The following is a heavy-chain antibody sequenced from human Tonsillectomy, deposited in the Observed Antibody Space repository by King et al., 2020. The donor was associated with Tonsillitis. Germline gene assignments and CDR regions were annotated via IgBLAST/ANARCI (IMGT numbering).Heavy chain of an antibody. CDR1: GFTFDDYA. V-gene: IGHV3-43*02. CDR3: VKDDQFGQTGYYYMDV. J-gene: IGHJ6*03. Sequence: VQLVESGGGVVQPGGSLRLSCATSGFTFDDYAMHWVRQAPGKGLVWVSLISGDGGKTFYTVSVKGRFNISRDNSKNSLYLQMNSLRTEYTALYYCVKDDQFGQTGYYYMDVWGKGTTVTVSS. D-gene: IGHD3-10*01. CDR2: ISGDGGKT.